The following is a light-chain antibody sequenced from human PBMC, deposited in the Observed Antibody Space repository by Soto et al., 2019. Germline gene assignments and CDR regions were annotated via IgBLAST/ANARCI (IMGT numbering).Light chain of an antibody. CDR2: DTS. Sequence: IVLSKSPVTLSLSPRERATLSCRAGQSVDGQLPCDRHAAGQARGLLIYDTSNRATGIPARFSGSGSGTDFTLTISSLEPEDFAVYYCHQPNNRPLPFGGGTMV. CDR1: QSVDGQ. CDR3: HQPNNRPLP. V-gene: IGKV3-11*01. J-gene: IGKJ4*01.